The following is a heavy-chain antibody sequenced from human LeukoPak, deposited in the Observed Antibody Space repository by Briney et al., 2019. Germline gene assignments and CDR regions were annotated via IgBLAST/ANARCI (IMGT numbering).Heavy chain of an antibody. CDR3: ARVNARSGGWFVQHSEYYMDV. D-gene: IGHD6-19*01. CDR1: GFTFSSYG. V-gene: IGHV3-7*03. Sequence: GGSLRLSCAASGFTFSSYGMSWVRQAPGKGLEWVANIKKDGSEKYYVDSVKGRFTISRDNAKTSLYLQMNSLRAEDTAVYYCARVNARSGGWFVQHSEYYMDVWGKGTTVTVSS. CDR2: IKKDGSEK. J-gene: IGHJ6*03.